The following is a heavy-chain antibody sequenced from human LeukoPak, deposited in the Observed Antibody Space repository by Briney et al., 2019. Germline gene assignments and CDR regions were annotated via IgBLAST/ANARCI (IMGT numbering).Heavy chain of an antibody. D-gene: IGHD6-13*01. CDR1: GYSISSGYY. Sequence: SETLSLTCAVSGYSISSGYYWSWIRQPAGKGLEWIGRIYTSGSTNYNPSLKSRVTISVDKSKNQFSLKLSSVTAADTAVYYCARDRLAAGSPYYYYYMDVWGKGTTVTVSS. J-gene: IGHJ6*03. CDR3: ARDRLAAGSPYYYYYMDV. CDR2: IYTSGST. V-gene: IGHV4-61*02.